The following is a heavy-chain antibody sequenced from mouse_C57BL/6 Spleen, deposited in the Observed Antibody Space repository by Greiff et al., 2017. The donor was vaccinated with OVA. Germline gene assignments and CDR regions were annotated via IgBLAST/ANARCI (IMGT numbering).Heavy chain of an antibody. CDR1: GFTFSDYG. CDR3: ARESYHRAY. CDR2: ISSGSSTI. Sequence: EVKLMESGGGLVKPGGSLKLSCAASGFTFSDYGMHWVRQAPEKGLEWVAYISSGSSTIYYADTVKGRFTISRDNAKNTLFLQMTSLRSEDTAMYYCARESYHRAYWGQGTLVTVSA. D-gene: IGHD2-12*01. J-gene: IGHJ3*01. V-gene: IGHV5-17*01.